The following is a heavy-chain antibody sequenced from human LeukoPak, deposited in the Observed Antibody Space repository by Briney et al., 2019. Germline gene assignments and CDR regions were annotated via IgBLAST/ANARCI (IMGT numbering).Heavy chain of an antibody. D-gene: IGHD3-22*01. J-gene: IGHJ4*02. Sequence: GGSLRLSCATSGFTFSAYSMNWVRQAPGRGLEWVSSISGSSIYINYADSVKGRFTISSDNAKNSLYLQMNSLRAEDTAVYYCARALYDSSGYYFDYWGQGTLVTVSS. CDR2: ISGSSIYI. CDR1: GFTFSAYS. CDR3: ARALYDSSGYYFDY. V-gene: IGHV3-21*01.